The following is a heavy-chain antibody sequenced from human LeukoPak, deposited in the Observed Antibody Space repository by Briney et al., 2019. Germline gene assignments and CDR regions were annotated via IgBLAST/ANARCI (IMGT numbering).Heavy chain of an antibody. V-gene: IGHV4-59*01. CDR1: GGSISSYY. D-gene: IGHD6-13*01. Sequence: SETLSLTCTVSGGSISSYYWSWIRQPPGKGLEWIGYIYYSGSTNYNPSLKSRVTMSVDTSKNQFSLKLSSVTAADTAVYYCARVRVAAAGTFDYWGQGTLVTVSS. CDR2: IYYSGST. CDR3: ARVRVAAAGTFDY. J-gene: IGHJ4*02.